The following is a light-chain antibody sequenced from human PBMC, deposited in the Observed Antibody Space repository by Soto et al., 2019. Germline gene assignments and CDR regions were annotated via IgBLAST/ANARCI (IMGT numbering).Light chain of an antibody. J-gene: IGLJ1*01. CDR2: DVS. Sequence: QSALTQPASVSGSAGQSITISCTGTSSDIGGYDYVSWYQHHPGKAHRLILYDVSNRPSGVSNRFSGSKSGNTASLTISGLQAEDEAEYYCSSYATSSTLDVFGTGTKLTVL. CDR3: SSYATSSTLDV. V-gene: IGLV2-14*03. CDR1: SSDIGGYDY.